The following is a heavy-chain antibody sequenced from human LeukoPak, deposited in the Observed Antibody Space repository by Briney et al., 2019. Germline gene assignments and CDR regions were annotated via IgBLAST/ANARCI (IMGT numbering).Heavy chain of an antibody. J-gene: IGHJ5*02. CDR3: ARAAYSSGPSPRNWFDP. Sequence: GASVKVSCKASGYTFNGYYMHWVRQAPGQGLEWMGWINPNSGGTNYAQKFQGRVTMTRDTSISTAYMELSRLRSDDTAVYYCARAAYSSGPSPRNWFDPWGQGTLVTVSS. CDR2: INPNSGGT. CDR1: GYTFNGYY. D-gene: IGHD3-22*01. V-gene: IGHV1-2*02.